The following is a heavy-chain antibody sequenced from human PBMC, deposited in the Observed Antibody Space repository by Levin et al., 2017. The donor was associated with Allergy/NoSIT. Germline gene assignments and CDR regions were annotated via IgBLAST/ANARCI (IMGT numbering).Heavy chain of an antibody. J-gene: IGHJ6*03. CDR2: IDPSDSYA. D-gene: IGHD6-13*01. Sequence: GESLKISCKGSGYSFTSYWISWVRQMPGKGLEWMGRIDPSDSYANYSPSFQGHVTISADKSISTAYLQWSSLKASDTAMYYCARLIDIAAAAPELYYYDYYMDVWGKGTTVTVSS. CDR3: ARLIDIAAAAPELYYYDYYMDV. CDR1: GYSFTSYW. V-gene: IGHV5-10-1*01.